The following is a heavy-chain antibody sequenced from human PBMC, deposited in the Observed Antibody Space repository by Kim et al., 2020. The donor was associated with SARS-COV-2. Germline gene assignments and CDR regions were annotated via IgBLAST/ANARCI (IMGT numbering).Heavy chain of an antibody. V-gene: IGHV3-7*03. D-gene: IGHD3-10*01. Sequence: GGSLRLSCAASGFTFSSYWMSWVRQAPGKGLEWVANIKQDGSEKYYVDSVKGRFTISRDNAKNSLYLQMNSLRAEDTAVYYCARDRVVRGVDYYYYYYGMDVWGQGTTVTISS. CDR2: IKQDGSEK. J-gene: IGHJ6*02. CDR3: ARDRVVRGVDYYYYYYGMDV. CDR1: GFTFSSYW.